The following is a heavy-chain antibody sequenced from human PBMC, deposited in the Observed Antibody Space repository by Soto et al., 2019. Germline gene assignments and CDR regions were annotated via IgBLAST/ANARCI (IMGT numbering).Heavy chain of an antibody. CDR3: ARDEAYKWNDGGWFDP. CDR2: ISAYNGNT. J-gene: IGHJ5*02. CDR1: GYTFTSYG. Sequence: QVQLVQSGAEVKKPGASVKVSCKASGYTFTSYGISWVRQASGQGLEWMGWISAYNGNTKDAQKLQGSVTMTTATSTSTSYMELRSLRSDDTAVYYCARDEAYKWNDGGWFDPWGQRTLVTVSS. D-gene: IGHD1-1*01. V-gene: IGHV1-18*01.